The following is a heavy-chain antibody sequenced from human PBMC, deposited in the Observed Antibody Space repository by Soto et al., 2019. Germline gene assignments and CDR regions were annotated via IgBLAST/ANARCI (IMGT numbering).Heavy chain of an antibody. CDR1: GGSISGFY. Sequence: QVQLQGSGPGLVKPSETLSLTCTVSGGSISGFYWTWIRQPPGRGLEWVGFIYYTGKTSYTPSLRGRVTISQDTSRNQFYLRLNSVTTADAAVYYCTRSSTGYAFDIWGQGTMVTVSS. CDR3: TRSSTGYAFDI. CDR2: IYYTGKT. J-gene: IGHJ3*02. D-gene: IGHD2-8*02. V-gene: IGHV4-59*01.